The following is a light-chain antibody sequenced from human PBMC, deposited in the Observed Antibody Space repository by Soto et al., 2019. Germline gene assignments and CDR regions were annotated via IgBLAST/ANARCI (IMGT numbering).Light chain of an antibody. CDR2: RAS. Sequence: DIQMTQSPSTLSASIGDRVTVTCRASQSIGTWLAWYQQKPGKAPKLLIYRASSLESGVPSRFSGSGSGAEFTLTISSLQPDDSANYFCQQYDDSSPTFGQGTKLESK. CDR1: QSIGTW. V-gene: IGKV1-5*03. J-gene: IGKJ2*01. CDR3: QQYDDSSPT.